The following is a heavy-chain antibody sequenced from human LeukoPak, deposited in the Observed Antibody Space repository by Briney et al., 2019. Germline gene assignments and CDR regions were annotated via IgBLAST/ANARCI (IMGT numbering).Heavy chain of an antibody. CDR2: IIPIFGTA. CDR1: GGTFSSYA. CDR3: ARALYYYDSSGYYPGNFQH. V-gene: IGHV1-69*05. Sequence: SVKVSCKASGGTFSSYAISWVQQAPGQGLEWMGRIIPIFGTANYAQKFQGRVTITTDESTSTAYMELSSLRSEDTAVYYCARALYYYDSSGYYPGNFQHWGQGTLVTVSS. J-gene: IGHJ1*01. D-gene: IGHD3-22*01.